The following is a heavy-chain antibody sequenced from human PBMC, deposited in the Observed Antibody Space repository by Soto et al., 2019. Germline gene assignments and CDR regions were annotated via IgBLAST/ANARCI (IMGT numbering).Heavy chain of an antibody. V-gene: IGHV3-72*01. Sequence: EVQLVESGGGLVQPGGSLRLSCAASGFIFSDHYMDWVHQAPGKGLEWVGRIRKKANSYTTQYAASVEGRFSISRDDSKNLLDVQMNSLKIEDTAVYFCARVQNSPGYNYFAMDVWGQGTTVTVSS. CDR1: GFIFSDHY. CDR3: ARVQNSPGYNYFAMDV. CDR2: IRKKANSYTT. J-gene: IGHJ6*02.